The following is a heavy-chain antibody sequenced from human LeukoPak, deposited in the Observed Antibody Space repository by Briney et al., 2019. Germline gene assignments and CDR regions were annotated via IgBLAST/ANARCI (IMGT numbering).Heavy chain of an antibody. D-gene: IGHD3-10*01. CDR1: GGSIKSHY. V-gene: IGHV4-59*08. CDR3: ARRAGSLVYYFDS. J-gene: IGHJ4*02. Sequence: SETLSLTCTISGGSIKSHYWSWIRQAPGKGLEWIAYMFYSGRTEYNPSLKSRVTISVDKSRNQVSLKVNSVTAADTAVYYCARRAGSLVYYFDSWGQGTLVTVSS. CDR2: MFYSGRT.